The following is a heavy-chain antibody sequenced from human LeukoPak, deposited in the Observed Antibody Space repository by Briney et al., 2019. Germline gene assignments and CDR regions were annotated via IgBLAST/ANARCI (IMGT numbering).Heavy chain of an antibody. CDR1: GGSITSNSYY. D-gene: IGHD3-16*01. CDR2: VSFSGTT. CDR3: AREDYYDSTGYSLDY. Sequence: SETLSLTCTVTGGSITSNSYYWGWIRQPPGQGLEGVGSVSFSGTTYYNPSLKSRVTVSVDTSKNQFSLKLSSVTAADTAVYYCAREDYYDSTGYSLDYWGQGTLAIVSS. J-gene: IGHJ4*02. V-gene: IGHV4-39*07.